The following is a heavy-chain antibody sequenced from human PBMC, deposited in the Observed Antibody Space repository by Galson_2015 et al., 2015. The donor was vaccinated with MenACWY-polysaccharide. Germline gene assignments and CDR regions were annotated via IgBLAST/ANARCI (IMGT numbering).Heavy chain of an antibody. CDR2: IYSGGTT. D-gene: IGHD6-13*01. CDR3: ARASHKGAAGLFDY. J-gene: IGHJ4*02. CDR1: GFTVSSDY. Sequence: SLRLSCAASGFTVSSDYMSWVRQAPGKGLEWVSVIYSGGTTFYIDSVKGRFTISGDNSKNTLYLQMNSLRTDDTAVYYCARASHKGAAGLFDYWGQGTPVTVSS. V-gene: IGHV3-66*02.